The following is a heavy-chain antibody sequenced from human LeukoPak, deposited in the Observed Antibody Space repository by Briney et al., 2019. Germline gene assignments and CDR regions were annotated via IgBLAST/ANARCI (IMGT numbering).Heavy chain of an antibody. Sequence: ASVKVSCKSSGYTFTSHYMHWVRQVPGQGLEWMGIINPSGGSTSYAQKFQGRVTMTRDMSTSTDYMELSSLRSEDTAVYYCARDQSGEWELVSGWWFDPWGQGTLVTVSS. D-gene: IGHD1-26*01. CDR2: INPSGGST. CDR1: GYTFTSHY. V-gene: IGHV1-46*01. CDR3: ARDQSGEWELVSGWWFDP. J-gene: IGHJ5*02.